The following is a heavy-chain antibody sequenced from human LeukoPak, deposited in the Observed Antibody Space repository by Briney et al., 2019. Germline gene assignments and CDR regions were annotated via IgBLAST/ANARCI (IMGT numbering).Heavy chain of an antibody. CDR3: ASDRLRGVRAFDI. CDR2: IIPIFGTA. V-gene: IGHV1-69*05. D-gene: IGHD3-10*01. J-gene: IGHJ3*02. CDR1: GGTFSSYA. Sequence: SVKVSCKASGGTFSSYAISWVRQAPGQGLEWMGRIIPIFGTANYAQKFQGRVTITTDESTSTAYMEQSSLRSEGTAVYYCASDRLRGVRAFDIWGQGTMVTVSS.